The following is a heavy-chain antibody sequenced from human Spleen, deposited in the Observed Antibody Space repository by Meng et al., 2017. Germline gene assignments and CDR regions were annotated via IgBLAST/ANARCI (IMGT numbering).Heavy chain of an antibody. D-gene: IGHD3-16*01. J-gene: IGHJ4*02. Sequence: QIQLQQSGPGLVKPSQTLSLPCAISGDSVSSNRAAWNWLRQSPSRGLQWLGRTYYRSKWYDDYAVSVKSRITITPDTSKNQFSLQLNSVTPEDTAVYYCARQEGAFDYWGQGTLVTVSS. CDR1: GDSVSSNRAA. CDR2: TYYRSKWYD. V-gene: IGHV6-1*01. CDR3: ARQEGAFDY.